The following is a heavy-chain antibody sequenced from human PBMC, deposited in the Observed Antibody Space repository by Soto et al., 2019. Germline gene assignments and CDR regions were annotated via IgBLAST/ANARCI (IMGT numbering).Heavy chain of an antibody. J-gene: IGHJ5*02. CDR3: ARGGIVMFWSGGNCYSGIDTRFDP. D-gene: IGHD2-15*01. Sequence: QVQLVQSGAEVMRPGASAKISCKSSGYTFTSYAITWLRQAPGQGLEWMGGISAYNGNTHYAQKFQGRVTMTTDTATSAAYVELRSLRSDETAGYYSARGGIVMFWSGGNCYSGIDTRFDPWGQGTLVTVSS. V-gene: IGHV1-18*01. CDR2: ISAYNGNT. CDR1: GYTFTSYA.